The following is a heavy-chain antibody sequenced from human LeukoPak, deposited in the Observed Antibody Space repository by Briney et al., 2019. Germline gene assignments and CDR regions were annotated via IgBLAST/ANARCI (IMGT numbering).Heavy chain of an antibody. V-gene: IGHV4-39*01. CDR1: GGSTSSSSYY. J-gene: IGHJ4*02. CDR2: IYYSGST. CDR3: ARRGYSSSWYGVYFDY. Sequence: SETLSLTCTVSGGSTSSSSYYWGWIRQPPGKGLEWIGSIYYSGSTYYNPSLKSRVTISVDTSKNQFSLKLSSVTAADTAVYYCARRGYSSSWYGVYFDYWGQGTLVTVSS. D-gene: IGHD6-13*01.